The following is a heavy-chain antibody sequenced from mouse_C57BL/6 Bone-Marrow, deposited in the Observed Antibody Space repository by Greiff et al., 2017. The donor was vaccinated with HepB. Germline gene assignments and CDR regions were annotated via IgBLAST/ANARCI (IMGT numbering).Heavy chain of an antibody. CDR3: ARGGKFITTVVGPFAY. CDR2: IDPSDSYT. Sequence: VKQSCKASGYTFTSYWMQWVKQRPGQGLEWIGEIDPSDSYTNYNQKFKGKATLTVDTSSSTAYMQLSSLTSEDSAVYFCARGGKFITTVVGPFAYWGQGTLVTVSA. V-gene: IGHV1-50*01. CDR1: GYTFTSYW. J-gene: IGHJ3*01. D-gene: IGHD1-1*01.